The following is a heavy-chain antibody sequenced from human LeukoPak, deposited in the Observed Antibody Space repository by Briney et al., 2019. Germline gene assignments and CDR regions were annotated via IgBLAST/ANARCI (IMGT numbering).Heavy chain of an antibody. D-gene: IGHD2-15*01. J-gene: IGHJ5*02. CDR2: IPYDGSNE. Sequence: QPGGSLRLSCAASGFTFSGYGMHWVRQAPGKGLEWVAFIPYDGSNEYYTDSVKGRFTISRDNSKNTLYLQMNSLRVEDTALYYCARDPNTLVAATGSWGQGTLVTVSS. CDR3: ARDPNTLVAATGS. V-gene: IGHV3-30*02. CDR1: GFTFSGYG.